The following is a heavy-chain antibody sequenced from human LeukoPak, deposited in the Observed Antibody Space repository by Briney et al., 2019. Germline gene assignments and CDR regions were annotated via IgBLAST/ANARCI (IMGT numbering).Heavy chain of an antibody. J-gene: IGHJ4*02. CDR2: MYTGGTT. D-gene: IGHD3-16*01. CDR3: AKDEATSGGGLAS. V-gene: IGHV3-53*01. Sequence: PGGSLRLSCAASGFTVSGTHMSRVRQAPGKGLEWVSAMYTGGTTYYADSVQGRFTISRDNSKNTLYLQMNSLRAEDTAVYYCAKDEATSGGGLASWGQGTLVTVSS. CDR1: GFTVSGTH.